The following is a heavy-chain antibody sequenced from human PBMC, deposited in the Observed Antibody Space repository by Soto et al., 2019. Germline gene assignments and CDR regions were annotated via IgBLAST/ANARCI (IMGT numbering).Heavy chain of an antibody. J-gene: IGHJ5*02. CDR3: ARDPRRQLVPRLNWFDP. D-gene: IGHD6-6*01. Sequence: SETLSLTCAVYGGSFSGYYLSWIRQSPGKGLEWIREINPSGSTNYNSSLKSRVTISVDTSKNHFFMRLSSVTAADTAVYYCARDPRRQLVPRLNWFDPWGQGTLVTVSS. CDR1: GGSFSGYY. V-gene: IGHV4-34*01. CDR2: INPSGST.